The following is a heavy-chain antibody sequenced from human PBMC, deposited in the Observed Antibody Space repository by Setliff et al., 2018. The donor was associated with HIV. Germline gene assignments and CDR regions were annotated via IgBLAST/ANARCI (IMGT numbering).Heavy chain of an antibody. Sequence: ASVKVSCKVSGYTFISYDINWVRQATGQGLEWMGWMNPNSGNTGYAQKFQGRVTITADKSTSTAYMELRKLTFDDTAVYYCARDVEHMMDVWGQGTTVTVSS. V-gene: IGHV1-8*03. CDR3: ARDVEHMMDV. CDR1: GYTFISYD. J-gene: IGHJ6*02. CDR2: MNPNSGNT.